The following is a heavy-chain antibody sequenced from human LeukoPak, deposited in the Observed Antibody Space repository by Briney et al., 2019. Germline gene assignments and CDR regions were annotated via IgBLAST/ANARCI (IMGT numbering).Heavy chain of an antibody. CDR1: DYTFTSYG. Sequence: GASVKVSCKASDYTFTSYGISWVRQAPGQGLEWMGRINPYSGDTNFAQKFQGRVTMTRDTSITTAYMDLSSLTPDDTAVYFCARDQGSLTRSWYTGYWGQGTQVTVSS. CDR2: INPYSGDT. D-gene: IGHD6-13*01. V-gene: IGHV1-2*06. CDR3: ARDQGSLTRSWYTGY. J-gene: IGHJ4*02.